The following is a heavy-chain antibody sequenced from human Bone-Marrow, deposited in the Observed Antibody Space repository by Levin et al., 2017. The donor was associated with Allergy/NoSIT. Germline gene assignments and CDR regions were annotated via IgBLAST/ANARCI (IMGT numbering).Heavy chain of an antibody. D-gene: IGHD3-16*01. Sequence: SETLSLTCTVSGGSISSSYWGWLRQPPGKGLEWIASIHYSGNTYINPSLKSRVTISMDTSKTQFSLRLTSVTAADTALYYCAKHMGDPLPGRYFFDSWGQGILVTVSS. V-gene: IGHV4-39*01. CDR2: IHYSGNT. J-gene: IGHJ4*02. CDR1: GGSISSSY. CDR3: AKHMGDPLPGRYFFDS.